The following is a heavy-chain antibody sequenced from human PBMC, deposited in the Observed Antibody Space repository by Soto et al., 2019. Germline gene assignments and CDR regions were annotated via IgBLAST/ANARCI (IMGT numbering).Heavy chain of an antibody. Sequence: PGESLKISCKGSGYSFTSYWISWVRQMPGKGLEWMGRIDPSDSYTNYSPSFQGHVTISADKSISTAYLQWSSLKASDTAMYYCARPITGTTHFPPNCFDPWGQGTLVTVS. J-gene: IGHJ5*02. CDR1: GYSFTSYW. D-gene: IGHD1-7*01. CDR3: ARPITGTTHFPPNCFDP. CDR2: IDPSDSYT. V-gene: IGHV5-10-1*01.